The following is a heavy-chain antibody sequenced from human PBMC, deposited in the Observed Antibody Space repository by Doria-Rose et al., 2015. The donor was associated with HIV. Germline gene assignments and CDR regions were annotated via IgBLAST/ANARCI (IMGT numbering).Heavy chain of an antibody. CDR1: GVSLSSPGMG. D-gene: IGHD6-13*01. V-gene: IGHV2-26*01. CDR3: ARIKSSRWYHKYYFDF. J-gene: IGHJ4*02. CDR2: IFSDDER. Sequence: VTLKESGPVLVKPKETLTLTCTVSGVSLSSPGMGVSWIRQPPGKALEWLGNIFSDDERSYKTSLKSRLTISRGTSKSQVVLTMTDMDPVDTATYYCARIKSSRWYHKYYFDFWGQGTLVIVSA.